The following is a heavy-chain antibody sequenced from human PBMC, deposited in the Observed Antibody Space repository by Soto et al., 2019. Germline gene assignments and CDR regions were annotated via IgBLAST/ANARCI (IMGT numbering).Heavy chain of an antibody. CDR2: IWYDGSNK. J-gene: IGHJ4*02. Sequence: QVQLVESGGGVVQPGRSLRLSCAASGFTFSSYGMHWVRQAPGKGLEWVAVIWYDGSNKYYADSVKGRFTISRDNSKNTLYLQMNSLRAEDTAVYYCARADGAGYNVDYWGQGTLVTVSS. CDR3: ARADGAGYNVDY. V-gene: IGHV3-33*01. D-gene: IGHD5-12*01. CDR1: GFTFSSYG.